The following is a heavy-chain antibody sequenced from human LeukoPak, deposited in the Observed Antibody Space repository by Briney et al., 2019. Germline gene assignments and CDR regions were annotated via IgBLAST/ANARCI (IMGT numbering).Heavy chain of an antibody. CDR2: IRSSSSYI. CDR1: GFTFSSYS. V-gene: IGHV3-21*01. J-gene: IGHJ4*02. CDR3: ARHGEAYYGVLTGYRFDY. Sequence: GGSLRLSCAASGFTFSSYSMNWVRQAPGKGLEWVSSIRSSSSYIYYADSVKGRFTISRDNAKNSLYLQMNSLRAEDTAVYYCARHGEAYYGVLTGYRFDYWGQGILVTVSS. D-gene: IGHD3-9*01.